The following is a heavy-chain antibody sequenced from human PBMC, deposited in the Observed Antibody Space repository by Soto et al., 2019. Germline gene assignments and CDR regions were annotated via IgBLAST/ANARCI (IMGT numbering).Heavy chain of an antibody. Sequence: QVRLVQSGAEVKKPGASVKVSCKGSGYTFTGYYIHWVRQAPGQGREWMGYINPNSGGTNYAQKFQGRVTMTRDTSISTVYMELSRLRSDDTAVYWCATDQENYYQSSGYYYAYWGQGTLVTVSS. CDR2: INPNSGGT. CDR3: ATDQENYYQSSGYYYAY. CDR1: GYTFTGYY. D-gene: IGHD3-22*01. J-gene: IGHJ4*02. V-gene: IGHV1-2*02.